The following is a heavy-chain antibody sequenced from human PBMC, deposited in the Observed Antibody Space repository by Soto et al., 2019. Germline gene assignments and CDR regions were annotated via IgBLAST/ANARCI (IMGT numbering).Heavy chain of an antibody. D-gene: IGHD4-17*01. CDR3: ARRTAATVTTDY. V-gene: IGHV4-39*01. Sequence: QLQLQESGPGLVKPSENLSLTCTVSGGSISSGSYYWGWIRQPPGKGLDWIGCIYYSGTTYYNPSLKSRVTISVDTSKNQFSLRLSSVTAADTAIYYCARRTAATVTTDYWGQGTLVTVSS. CDR1: GGSISSGSYY. J-gene: IGHJ4*02. CDR2: IYYSGTT.